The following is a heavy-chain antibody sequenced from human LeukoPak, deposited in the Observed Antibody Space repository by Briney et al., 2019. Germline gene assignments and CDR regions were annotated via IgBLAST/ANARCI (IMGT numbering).Heavy chain of an antibody. Sequence: SETLSLTCAVYGGSFSSYYWSWIRQPPGKGLEWIGYIYYSESTNYNPSLKSRVTISVDTSKNQFSLKLSSVTAADTAVYYCAREGCSSTSCYRGATGFDYWGQGTLVTVSS. V-gene: IGHV4-59*01. CDR3: AREGCSSTSCYRGATGFDY. D-gene: IGHD2-2*02. J-gene: IGHJ4*02. CDR2: IYYSEST. CDR1: GGSFSSYY.